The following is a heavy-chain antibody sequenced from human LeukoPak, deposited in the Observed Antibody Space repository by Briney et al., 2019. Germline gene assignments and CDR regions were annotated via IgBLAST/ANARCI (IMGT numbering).Heavy chain of an antibody. Sequence: RPGGSLRLSCAASGFTVSSNYMSWVRQAPGKGLEWVSVIYSGDSTYYADSVKGRFTISRDNSKNTPYLQMNSLRAEDTAVYYCAKDRRTGTLYYYGMDVWGQGTTVTVSS. CDR1: GFTVSSNY. D-gene: IGHD1-1*01. J-gene: IGHJ6*02. CDR3: AKDRRTGTLYYYGMDV. V-gene: IGHV3-66*01. CDR2: IYSGDST.